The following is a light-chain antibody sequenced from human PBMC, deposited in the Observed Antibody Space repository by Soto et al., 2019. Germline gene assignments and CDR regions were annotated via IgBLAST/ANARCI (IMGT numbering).Light chain of an antibody. V-gene: IGKV1-27*01. CDR1: QGISNY. J-gene: IGKJ1*01. CDR2: AAS. CDR3: QKYNCAPWT. Sequence: DIQMTQSPSSLSAPVGDRVTITCRASQGISNYLAWYQQKPGKVPKILIYAASTLQSGVPSRFSGSGSGTDFTLTISSLQPEDVATYYCQKYNCAPWTFGQGIQVEIK.